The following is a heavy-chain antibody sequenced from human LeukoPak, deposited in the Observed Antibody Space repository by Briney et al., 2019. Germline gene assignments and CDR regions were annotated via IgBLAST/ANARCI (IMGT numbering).Heavy chain of an antibody. D-gene: IGHD7-27*01. V-gene: IGHV3-7*01. CDR3: ARELGGLRSY. Sequence: GGSLRLSCAASGFTITNYWMSWVRQAPGKGLEWVANIKQDATEKYYVDSVKGRFTISRDNAKNSLYLQMNSLRAEDTAVYYCARELGGLRSYWGQGTLVTVSS. J-gene: IGHJ4*02. CDR2: IKQDATEK. CDR1: GFTITNYW.